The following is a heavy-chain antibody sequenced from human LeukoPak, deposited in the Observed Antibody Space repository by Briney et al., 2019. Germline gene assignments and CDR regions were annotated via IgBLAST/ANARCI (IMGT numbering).Heavy chain of an antibody. CDR2: ITPSGSAT. J-gene: IGHJ5*02. V-gene: IGHV3-48*04. CDR3: ARGYCSGGNCYPLFDP. D-gene: IGHD2-15*01. Sequence: GGSLRLSSAASGFTLSSYSMNWVRQAPGKGLEWASYITPSGSATYYADSVKGRFTISRDNAKNSLYLQMNSLRAEDTAVYYCARGYCSGGNCYPLFDPWGQGTLVTVSS. CDR1: GFTLSSYS.